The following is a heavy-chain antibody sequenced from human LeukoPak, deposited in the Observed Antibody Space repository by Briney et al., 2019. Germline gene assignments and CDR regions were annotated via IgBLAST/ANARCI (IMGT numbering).Heavy chain of an antibody. J-gene: IGHJ5*02. D-gene: IGHD5-12*01. CDR1: GYTFTGYY. CDR3: ARDRVATIPPNWFDP. V-gene: IGHV1-2*02. Sequence: ASVKVSCKASGYTFTGYYMHWVRQAPGQGLEWMGWINPNSGGTTYAQKFQGRVTMTRDTSISTAYMELSRLRSDDTSVYYCARDRVATIPPNWFDPWGQGTLVTVSS. CDR2: INPNSGGT.